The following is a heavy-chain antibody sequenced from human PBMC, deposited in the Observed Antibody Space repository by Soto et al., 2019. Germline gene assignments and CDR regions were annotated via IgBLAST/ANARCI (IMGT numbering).Heavy chain of an antibody. CDR3: ARAGFKRYCSGGSCRNWFDP. CDR1: GGSFSGYY. J-gene: IGHJ5*02. D-gene: IGHD2-15*01. V-gene: IGHV4-34*01. CDR2: INHSGST. Sequence: SETLSLTCAVYGGSFSGYYWSWIRQPPGKGLEWIGEINHSGSTNYNPSLKSRVTISVDTSKNQFSLKLSSVTAADTAVYYCARAGFKRYCSGGSCRNWFDPWGQGTLVTVSS.